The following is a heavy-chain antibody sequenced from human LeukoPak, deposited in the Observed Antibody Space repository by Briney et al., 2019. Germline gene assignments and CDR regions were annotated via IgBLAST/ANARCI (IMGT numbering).Heavy chain of an antibody. Sequence: GGSLRLSCAAPGFTFSSYAMNWVRQAPGKGLEWVSAISGRAGSTSYADSVKGRFTISRDNSKNTLYLQMNSLRAEDTAVYYCAREALYCTSTSCYGYFDSWGQGTLVTVSS. CDR3: AREALYCTSTSCYGYFDS. CDR1: GFTFSSYA. V-gene: IGHV3-23*01. D-gene: IGHD2-2*01. J-gene: IGHJ4*02. CDR2: ISGRAGST.